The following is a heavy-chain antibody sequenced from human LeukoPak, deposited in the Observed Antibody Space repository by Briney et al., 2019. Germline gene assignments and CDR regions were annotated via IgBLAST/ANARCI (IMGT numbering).Heavy chain of an antibody. CDR3: ARASYSGYDSDY. CDR2: INWNGGST. J-gene: IGHJ4*02. Sequence: GGSLNLSCAASGFTFDDYGMSWVRQAPGKGLEWVSGINWNGGSTGYADSVKGRFTVSRDNAKNSLYLQMNSLRAEDTALYYCARASYSGYDSDYWGQGTLVTVSA. CDR1: GFTFDDYG. V-gene: IGHV3-20*04. D-gene: IGHD5-12*01.